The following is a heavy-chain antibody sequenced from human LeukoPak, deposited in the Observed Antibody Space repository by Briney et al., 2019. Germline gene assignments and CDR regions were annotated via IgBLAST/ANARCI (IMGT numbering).Heavy chain of an antibody. V-gene: IGHV1-69*06. J-gene: IGHJ4*02. CDR2: IIPIFGTA. D-gene: IGHD5-18*01. CDR3: ARDHGYGLYYFDY. Sequence: SVKVSCKASGGTFSSYAISWVRQAPGQGLEWMGGIIPIFGTANYAQKFQGRVTITADKSTSTAYMELSSLRSEDTAVYYCARDHGYGLYYFDYWGQATLVTVSS. CDR1: GGTFSSYA.